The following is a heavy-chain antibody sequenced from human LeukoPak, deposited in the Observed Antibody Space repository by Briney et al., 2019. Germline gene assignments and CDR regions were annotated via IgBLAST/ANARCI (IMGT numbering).Heavy chain of an antibody. Sequence: ASVKVSCKASGYTFTSYGISWVRQAPGQGVEWMGWISAYNGNTNYAQKLQGRVTMTTDTSTSTAYMELRSLRSDDTAVYYCARSDKYCSGGSCYFDYWGQGTLVTVSS. J-gene: IGHJ4*02. D-gene: IGHD2-15*01. CDR3: ARSDKYCSGGSCYFDY. CDR1: GYTFTSYG. CDR2: ISAYNGNT. V-gene: IGHV1-18*01.